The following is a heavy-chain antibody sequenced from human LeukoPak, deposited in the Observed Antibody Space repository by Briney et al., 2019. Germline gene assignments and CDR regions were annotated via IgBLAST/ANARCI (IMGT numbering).Heavy chain of an antibody. CDR2: IDNSGGVT. V-gene: IGHV3-23*01. D-gene: IGHD2-15*01. CDR1: GFIFSSYA. J-gene: IGHJ4*02. CDR3: TRGKTTPHFDY. Sequence: GGSLRLSCTASGFIFSSYAMTWVRQAPGRGLEWVSGIDNSGGVTYYADSVRGRFTISRDNAKNSLYLQMNSLRAEDTAIYYCTRGKTTPHFDYWGQGTLVTVSS.